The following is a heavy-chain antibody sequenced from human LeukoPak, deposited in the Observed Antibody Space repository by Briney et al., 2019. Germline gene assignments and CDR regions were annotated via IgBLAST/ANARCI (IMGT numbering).Heavy chain of an antibody. Sequence: GGSLRLSCTASGFIFSDYYMSWIRQAPGKGLEWISYISRTGDTIYYADSVKGRFTISRDTAKNSLYLQMNSLRAEDTAVYYCAKAGLPYDFWSGSPEAEYFQHWGQGTLVTVSS. CDR1: GFIFSDYY. CDR2: ISRTGDTI. CDR3: AKAGLPYDFWSGSPEAEYFQH. D-gene: IGHD3-3*01. V-gene: IGHV3-11*01. J-gene: IGHJ1*01.